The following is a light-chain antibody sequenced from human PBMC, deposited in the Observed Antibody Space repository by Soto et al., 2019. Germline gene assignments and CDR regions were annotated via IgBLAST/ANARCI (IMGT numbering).Light chain of an antibody. CDR3: QQYHNWPPSLT. J-gene: IGKJ4*01. CDR1: QSVSSI. CDR2: GAS. V-gene: IGKV3-15*01. Sequence: IVMTQSPATLSVSPGERVTLSCRASQSVSSILAWYQQKPGQAPRLLIFGASTRATGIPARFSGSGSGTEFTLTISSLQSEDFAVYFCQQYHNWPPSLTFGGGTKVEIK.